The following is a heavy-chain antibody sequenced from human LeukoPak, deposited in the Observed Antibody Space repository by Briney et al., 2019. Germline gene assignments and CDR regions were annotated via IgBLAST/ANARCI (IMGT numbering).Heavy chain of an antibody. D-gene: IGHD1-26*01. CDR2: IYYSGST. V-gene: IGHV4-28*01. CDR3: ARRARGHGMDV. J-gene: IGHJ6*02. Sequence: SETVSLTCAVSGYSISSSNWWGWIRQPPGKGLEGIGNIYYSGSTYYNPSLKSPVTMSVDTSKNQFSLKLSSVTAVGTAVYYCARRARGHGMDVWGQGTTVTVSS. CDR1: GYSISSSNW.